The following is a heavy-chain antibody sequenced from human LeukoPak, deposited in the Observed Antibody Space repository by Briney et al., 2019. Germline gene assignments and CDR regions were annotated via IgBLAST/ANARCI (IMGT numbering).Heavy chain of an antibody. Sequence: GGSLRLSCAASGFTFSSYWMSWVRQAPGKGLEWVANIKQDGSEKYYVDSVKGRFTISRDNAKNSLYLQMNSLRAEDTAVYYCAREGANQSRYYYYYYYMDVWGKGTTVTVSS. CDR2: IKQDGSEK. J-gene: IGHJ6*03. D-gene: IGHD1-14*01. CDR1: GFTFSSYW. V-gene: IGHV3-7*01. CDR3: AREGANQSRYYYYYYYMDV.